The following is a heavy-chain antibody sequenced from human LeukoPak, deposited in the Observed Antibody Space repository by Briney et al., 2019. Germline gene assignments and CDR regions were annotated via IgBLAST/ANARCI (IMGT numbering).Heavy chain of an antibody. V-gene: IGHV3-21*01. J-gene: IGHJ3*02. CDR1: GFTVSSNY. CDR3: AKDRNASSSWDAFDI. CDR2: ISSSSSYI. D-gene: IGHD6-13*01. Sequence: PGGSLRLSCAASGFTVSSNYMSWVRQAPGKGLEWVSSISSSSSYIYYADSVKGRFTISRDNAKNSLYLQMNSLRAEDTAVYYCAKDRNASSSWDAFDIWGQGTMVTVSS.